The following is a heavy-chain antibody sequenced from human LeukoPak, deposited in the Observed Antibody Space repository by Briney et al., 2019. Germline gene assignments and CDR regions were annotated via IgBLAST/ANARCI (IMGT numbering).Heavy chain of an antibody. V-gene: IGHV3-53*01. CDR1: GFTVSSNY. J-gene: IGHJ5*02. CDR2: IYSGGST. D-gene: IGHD3-16*01. CDR3: ARDLKKGAWQPLLGAEFDP. Sequence: GGSLRLSCAASGFTVSSNYMSWVRQAPGKGLEWVSVIYSGGSTYYADSVKGRFTISRDNSKNTLYLQMNSLRAEDTAVYYCARDLKKGAWQPLLGAEFDPWGQGTLVTVSS.